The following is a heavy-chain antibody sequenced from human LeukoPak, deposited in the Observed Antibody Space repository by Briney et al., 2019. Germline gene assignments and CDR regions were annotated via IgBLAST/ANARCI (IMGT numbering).Heavy chain of an antibody. V-gene: IGHV1-8*01. CDR1: GYTFTSYD. CDR3: ARGRAVATTTYYYHYGMDV. CDR2: MNPNSGNT. D-gene: IGHD5-12*01. J-gene: IGHJ6*02. Sequence: GASVKVSCKASGYTFTSYDINWVRQATGQGLEWMGWMNPNSGNTGYAQKFQGRVTMTRNTSISTAYMELSSLRSEDTAVYYCARGRAVATTTYYYHYGMDVWGQGTTVTVSS.